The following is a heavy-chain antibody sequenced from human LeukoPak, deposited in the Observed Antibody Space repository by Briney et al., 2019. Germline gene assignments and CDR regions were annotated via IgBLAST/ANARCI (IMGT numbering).Heavy chain of an antibody. J-gene: IGHJ4*02. CDR2: INPDSGGT. Sequence: ASVKVSCRASGYTFTGYHIHWVRQAPGQGLEWMGWINPDSGGTNYAQKFQGRVTMTRDTSISTAYVELSSLRSDDTAIYYCARVQGVNRMTSVTVIDYWGQGTPVTVSS. CDR3: ARVQGVNRMTSVTVIDY. V-gene: IGHV1-2*02. D-gene: IGHD4-17*01. CDR1: GYTFTGYH.